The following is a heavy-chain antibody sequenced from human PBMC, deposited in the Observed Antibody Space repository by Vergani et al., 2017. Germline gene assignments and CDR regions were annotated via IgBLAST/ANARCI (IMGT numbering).Heavy chain of an antibody. CDR3: ARQRVEMATIYFDY. J-gene: IGHJ4*02. CDR1: NDSVSNTFYY. D-gene: IGHD5-24*01. CDR2: IYYSGST. Sequence: QVQLQESGPGLVKPSETLSLTCTVSNDSVSNTFYYWGWIRQTPGKGLEWIGSIYYSGSTYYNPSLESRVTMSVDTSKNQFSLKLSSVTAADTAVYYCARQRVEMATIYFDYWGQGTLVTVSS. V-gene: IGHV4-39*01.